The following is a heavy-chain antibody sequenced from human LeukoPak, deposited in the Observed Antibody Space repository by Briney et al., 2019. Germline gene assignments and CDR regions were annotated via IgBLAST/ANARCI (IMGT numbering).Heavy chain of an antibody. V-gene: IGHV3-23*01. Sequence: GGSLRLSSAVSGITLSNYGMSWVRQAPGKGLEWVAGISDSGGRTNYADSVKGRFTISRDNPKNTLYLQMNSLRAEDTAVYFCAKRGVVIRVILVGFHKEAYYFDSWGQGALVTVSS. CDR2: ISDSGGRT. J-gene: IGHJ4*02. CDR1: GITLSNYG. CDR3: AKRGVVIRVILVGFHKEAYYFDS. D-gene: IGHD3-22*01.